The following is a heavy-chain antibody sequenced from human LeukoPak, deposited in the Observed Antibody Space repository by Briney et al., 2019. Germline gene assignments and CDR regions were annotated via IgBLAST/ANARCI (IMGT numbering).Heavy chain of an antibody. CDR2: ISWNSGSI. V-gene: IGHV3-9*01. Sequence: GGSLRLSCAASGFTFDDYAMHWVRQAPGKGLEWVSGISWNSGSIGYADSVKGRFTISRDNAKNSLYLQMNSLRAEDTAVYYCARQYSYGSRAFDYWGQGTLVTVSS. CDR1: GFTFDDYA. D-gene: IGHD5-18*01. CDR3: ARQYSYGSRAFDY. J-gene: IGHJ4*02.